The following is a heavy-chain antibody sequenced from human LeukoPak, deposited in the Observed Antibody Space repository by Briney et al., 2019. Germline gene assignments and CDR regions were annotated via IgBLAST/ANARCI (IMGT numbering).Heavy chain of an antibody. Sequence: GGSLRLSCAASGFTFSSYGMHWVRQAPGKGLEWVAVISYDGSNKYYADSVKGRFTISRDNSKNTLFLQMNSLRAEDTAVYYRAKEDYFGSGSYLGYWGQGTLVTVFS. CDR3: AKEDYFGSGSYLGY. D-gene: IGHD3-10*01. CDR2: ISYDGSNK. V-gene: IGHV3-30*18. CDR1: GFTFSSYG. J-gene: IGHJ4*02.